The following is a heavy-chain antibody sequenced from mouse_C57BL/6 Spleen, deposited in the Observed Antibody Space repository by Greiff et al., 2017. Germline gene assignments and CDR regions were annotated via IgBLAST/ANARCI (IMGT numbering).Heavy chain of an antibody. J-gene: IGHJ1*03. CDR3: ARWYYGRGYFDV. D-gene: IGHD1-1*01. Sequence: EVQRVESGGGLVKPGGSLKLSCAASGFTFSSYTMSWVRQTPEKRLEWVATISGGGGNTYYPDSVKGRFTISRDNAKNTLYLQMSSLRSEDTALYYCARWYYGRGYFDVWGTGTTVTVSS. V-gene: IGHV5-9*01. CDR2: ISGGGGNT. CDR1: GFTFSSYT.